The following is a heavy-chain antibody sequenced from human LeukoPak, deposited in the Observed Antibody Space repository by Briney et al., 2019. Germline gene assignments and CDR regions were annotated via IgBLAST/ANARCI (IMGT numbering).Heavy chain of an antibody. CDR1: GGTFSSYA. CDR2: IIPILGIA. J-gene: IGHJ4*02. V-gene: IGHV1-69*04. D-gene: IGHD6-13*01. CDR3: ASDDLGYSSTPGRDY. Sequence: WASVKVSCKASGGTFSSYAISWVRQAPGQGLEWMGRIIPILGIANYAQKFQGRVTITADKSTSTAYMGLSSLRSEDTAVYYCASDDLGYSSTPGRDYWGQGTLVTVSS.